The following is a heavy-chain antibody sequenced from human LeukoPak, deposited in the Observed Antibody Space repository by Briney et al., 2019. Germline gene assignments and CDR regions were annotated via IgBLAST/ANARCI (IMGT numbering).Heavy chain of an antibody. CDR2: ISVRSNYI. V-gene: IGHV3-21*01. D-gene: IGHD3-22*01. CDR3: VRLRRNSDTSGYYYYYDF. Sequence: GGSLRLSCEASGYTLSSFSINWVRQAPGKRLEWVSSISVRSNYIYYADSVRGRFTISRDDARDSLYLQMNSLRAEDTAVYYCVRLRRNSDTSGYYYYYDFWGQGTLVTVSS. CDR1: GYTLSSFS. J-gene: IGHJ4*02.